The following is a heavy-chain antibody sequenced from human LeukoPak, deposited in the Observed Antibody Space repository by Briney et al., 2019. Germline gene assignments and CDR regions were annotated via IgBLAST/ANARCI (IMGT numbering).Heavy chain of an antibody. CDR2: FYYSGSS. CDR1: GGSISHYS. Sequence: SETLSLTCTVFGGSISHYSWSWVRHPPGKGLEWLGYFYYSGSSNFNPSLKSRVTISVDTSKNQFSLKLSSVTAADTAVYYCARARDKESSGWFYYYYHGMDVWGQGTTVTVSS. J-gene: IGHJ6*02. CDR3: ARARDKESSGWFYYYYHGMDV. V-gene: IGHV4-59*01. D-gene: IGHD6-19*01.